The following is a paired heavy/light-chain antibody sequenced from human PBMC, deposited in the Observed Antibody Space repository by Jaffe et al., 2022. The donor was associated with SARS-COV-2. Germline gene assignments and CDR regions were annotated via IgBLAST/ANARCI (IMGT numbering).Light chain of an antibody. Sequence: DIQMTQSPSTLSASVGDRVTITCRASQRISRWLAWYQQKPGKAPKLLIYEASNLESGVPSRFSGSGSGTEFTLTVSSLQPDDSATYYCQQYSSYPTFGQGTKVEIK. CDR2: EAS. CDR3: QQYSSYPT. CDR1: QRISRW. J-gene: IGKJ1*01. V-gene: IGKV1-5*03.
Heavy chain of an antibody. CDR1: GGSISSSKW. CDR2: IYHSGST. V-gene: IGHV4-4*02. J-gene: IGHJ4*02. CDR3: AKKDWAAAGEPFDC. Sequence: QVQLQESGPGLVKPSGTLSLTCAVSGGSISSSKWWTWVRQPPGKGLEWIGEIYHSGSTNYNPSLKSRVTISVDKSKNQFSLNLSSVTAADTAVYYCAKKDWAAAGEPFDCWGQGTLVTVSS. D-gene: IGHD6-13*01.